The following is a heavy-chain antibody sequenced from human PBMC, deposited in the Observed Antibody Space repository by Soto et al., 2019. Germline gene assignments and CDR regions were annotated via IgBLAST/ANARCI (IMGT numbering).Heavy chain of an antibody. CDR1: GDSFSDYY. J-gene: IGHJ4*02. V-gene: IGHV4-34*01. D-gene: IGHD1-26*01. CDR2: INHSGNT. CDR3: ATFSIVGTVIFNH. Sequence: PSETLSLTCGVYGDSFSDYYWAWVRQPPGKGLERIGEINHSGNTYFAPSLKSRLSMSVDTSRNHVALHLTSVTAADTAVYYCATFSIVGTVIFNHWGQGTQVTVSS.